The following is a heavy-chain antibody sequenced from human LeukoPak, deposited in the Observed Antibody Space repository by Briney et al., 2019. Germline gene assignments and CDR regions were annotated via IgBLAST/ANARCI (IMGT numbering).Heavy chain of an antibody. D-gene: IGHD2-2*01. J-gene: IGHJ4*02. V-gene: IGHV3-21*01. CDR2: ISSSSSYI. Sequence: GGSLRLSCAASGFTFSSYSMNWVRQPPGKGLEWVSSISSSSSYIYYADSVKGRFTISRDNAENSLYLQMNSLRAEDTAVYYCARAPQYQPYYFDYWGQGTLVTVSS. CDR3: ARAPQYQPYYFDY. CDR1: GFTFSSYS.